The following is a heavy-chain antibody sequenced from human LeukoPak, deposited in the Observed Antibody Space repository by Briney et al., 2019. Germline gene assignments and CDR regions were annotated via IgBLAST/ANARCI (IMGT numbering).Heavy chain of an antibody. CDR1: GYSFTSYW. V-gene: IGHV5-51*01. Sequence: ESLKISCKGSGYSFTSYWIGWVRQMPGKGLEWMGIIYPGDSDTRYSPSFQGQVTISADKSISTAYLQWSSLKASDTAMYYCATYYDILTGPPDAFDIWGQGTMVTVSS. D-gene: IGHD3-9*01. J-gene: IGHJ3*02. CDR2: IYPGDSDT. CDR3: ATYYDILTGPPDAFDI.